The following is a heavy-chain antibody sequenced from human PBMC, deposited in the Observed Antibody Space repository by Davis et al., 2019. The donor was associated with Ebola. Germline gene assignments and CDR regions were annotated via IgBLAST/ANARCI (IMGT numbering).Heavy chain of an antibody. V-gene: IGHV1-2*06. CDR3: ARGEYTDKPQGY. Sequence: AASVKVSCNASGYTFTGYYMHWVRQAPGQGLEWMGRINPNSGGTNYAQKFQGRVTMTRDTSISTAYMELSRLRSDDTAVYYCARGEYTDKPQGYWGQGTLVTVSS. CDR1: GYTFTGYY. CDR2: INPNSGGT. D-gene: IGHD2/OR15-2a*01. J-gene: IGHJ4*02.